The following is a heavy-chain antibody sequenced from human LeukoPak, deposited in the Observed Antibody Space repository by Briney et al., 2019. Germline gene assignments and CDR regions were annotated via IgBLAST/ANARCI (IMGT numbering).Heavy chain of an antibody. Sequence: GGSLRLSCAASGFTFSSYAMSWVRQAPGKGLEWVSAISGSGGSTYYADSGKGRFTISRDNSKNTLYLQMNSLRAEETAVYYCAKLGKGGYYDSSGLAPWGQGTLVTVSS. CDR3: AKLGKGGYYDSSGLAP. V-gene: IGHV3-23*01. J-gene: IGHJ5*02. D-gene: IGHD3-22*01. CDR2: ISGSGGST. CDR1: GFTFSSYA.